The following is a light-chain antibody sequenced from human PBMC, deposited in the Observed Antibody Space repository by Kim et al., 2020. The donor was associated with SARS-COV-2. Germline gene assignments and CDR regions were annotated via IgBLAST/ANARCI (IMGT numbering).Light chain of an antibody. CDR3: AAWDDSLNGWV. J-gene: IGLJ3*02. V-gene: IGLV1-44*01. Sequence: GQMVTISCSGSSSNIGSNTVNWYQQLPGTAPKLLIYSNNQRPSGVPDRFSGSKSGTSASLAISGLQSEDEADYSCAAWDDSLNGWVFGGGTQLTVL. CDR1: SSNIGSNT. CDR2: SNN.